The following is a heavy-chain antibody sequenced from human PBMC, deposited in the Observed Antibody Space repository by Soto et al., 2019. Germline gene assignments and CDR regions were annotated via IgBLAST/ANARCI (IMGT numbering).Heavy chain of an antibody. J-gene: IGHJ6*02. CDR1: GGSFSGYF. CDR3: ARDLSGYYYGMDV. CDR2: INHSGST. V-gene: IGHV4-34*01. Sequence: SETLSLTCAVYGGSFSGYFWNWVRQPPGKGLEWIGEINHSGSTKYNPSLKSRVTLSVDTSKDQFSLRVFPVTAADTAVYYCARDLSGYYYGMDVWGQGTTVTVSS.